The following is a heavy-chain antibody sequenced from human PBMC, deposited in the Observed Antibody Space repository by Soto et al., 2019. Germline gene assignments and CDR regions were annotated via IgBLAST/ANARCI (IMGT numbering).Heavy chain of an antibody. CDR1: GFTFSDYW. D-gene: IGHD3-3*01. CDR2: IKQDGSDK. Sequence: EVQLVESGGGLVQPGGSLRLSCVASGFTFSDYWMTWVRQAPGKGLEWVANIKQDGSDKYYVDSVKGRFTISRDNAKNSLYLQMDSLRAEDTAVYYCARVPFRFLESDVWGQGTTVTVSS. CDR3: ARVPFRFLESDV. V-gene: IGHV3-7*03. J-gene: IGHJ6*02.